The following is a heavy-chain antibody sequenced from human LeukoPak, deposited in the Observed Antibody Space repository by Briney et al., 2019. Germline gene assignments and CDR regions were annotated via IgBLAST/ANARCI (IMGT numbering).Heavy chain of an antibody. CDR2: MNPNSGNT. Sequence: VASVKVSCKASGYTFTSYDINWVRQATGQGLEWMGWMNPNSGNTGYAQKFQGRVTITRNTSISTAYMELSSLRSEDTAVYYCARAADSSGIDAFDIWGQGTMVTVSS. D-gene: IGHD6-19*01. CDR1: GYTFTSYD. V-gene: IGHV1-8*03. CDR3: ARAADSSGIDAFDI. J-gene: IGHJ3*02.